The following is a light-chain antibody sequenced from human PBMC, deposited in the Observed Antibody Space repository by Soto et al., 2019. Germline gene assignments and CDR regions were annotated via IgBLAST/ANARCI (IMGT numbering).Light chain of an antibody. CDR1: QNIGSW. J-gene: IGKJ1*01. Sequence: DTQMTQSPSTLSASVGDRVTITCRASQNIGSWLAWYQQKPGKAPKLLIYKASSLESGVPSRFSGSGSGTEFTLTISSLQPDDFATYYCQQYNSYWTFGQGTTVEIK. CDR2: KAS. V-gene: IGKV1-5*03. CDR3: QQYNSYWT.